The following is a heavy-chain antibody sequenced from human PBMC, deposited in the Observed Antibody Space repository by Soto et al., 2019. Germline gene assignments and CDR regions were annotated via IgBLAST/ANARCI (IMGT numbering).Heavy chain of an antibody. Sequence: SETLSLTCTVSGGSISSGDHYWSWIRQPPGKGLEWIGYIYYSGSTYYNPSLKSRVIISVDTPKNQFSLKLSSVTAADTAVYYCATEKIVGAIHDFDYWGQGTLVTVSS. CDR2: IYYSGST. CDR3: ATEKIVGAIHDFDY. D-gene: IGHD1-26*01. CDR1: GGSISSGDHY. J-gene: IGHJ4*02. V-gene: IGHV4-30-4*01.